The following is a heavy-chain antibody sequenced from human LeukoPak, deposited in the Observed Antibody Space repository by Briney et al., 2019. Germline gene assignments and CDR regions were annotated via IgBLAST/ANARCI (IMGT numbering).Heavy chain of an antibody. J-gene: IGHJ4*02. V-gene: IGHV3-74*01. CDR2: INSDGSST. Sequence: PGGSLRLSCAASGFTFSSYWMHWVRQAPGKGLVWVSRINSDGSSTSYADSVKGRFTISRDNAKNTLYLQMNSLRAEDTAAYYCARDRDYDLFDYWGQGTLVTVSS. CDR1: GFTFSSYW. CDR3: ARDRDYDLFDY. D-gene: IGHD3-22*01.